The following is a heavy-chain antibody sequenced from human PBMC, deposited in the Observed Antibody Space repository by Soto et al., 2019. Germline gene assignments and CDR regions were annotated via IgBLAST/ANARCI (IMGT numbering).Heavy chain of an antibody. J-gene: IGHJ5*02. CDR3: ARDERGSGSYFGRLNWFDP. Sequence: ASVKLSCKASGYTFTSYGISWVRQAPGQGIEWMGWISGYTGNTNYAQKVQGRVTLTTDTSTSTAYMELTSLTPDDTAVYYCARDERGSGSYFGRLNWFDPWGQRTLVTVSS. V-gene: IGHV1-18*01. D-gene: IGHD3-10*01. CDR2: ISGYTGNT. CDR1: GYTFTSYG.